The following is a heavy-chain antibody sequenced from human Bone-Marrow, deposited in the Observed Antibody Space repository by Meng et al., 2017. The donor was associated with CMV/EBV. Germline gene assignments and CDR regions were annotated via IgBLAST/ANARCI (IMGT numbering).Heavy chain of an antibody. CDR3: ARVATIFGVVREGMDV. D-gene: IGHD3-3*01. CDR2: ISGSGDTT. V-gene: IGHV3-23*01. CDR1: GLTISNYA. J-gene: IGHJ6*02. Sequence: GESLKISCAASGLTISNYAMSWVRQAPGKGLEWVSGISGSGDTTYYADSVKGRFTISRDNSENTLYLQMNSLRAEDTAVYYCARVATIFGVVREGMDVWGQGTTVTVSS.